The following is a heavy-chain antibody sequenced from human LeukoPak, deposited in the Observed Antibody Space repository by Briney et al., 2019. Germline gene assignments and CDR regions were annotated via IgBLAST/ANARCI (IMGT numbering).Heavy chain of an antibody. CDR1: GGSFSGYY. CDR3: ARQGPRYYGSGSYSPAYYFDY. V-gene: IGHV4-34*01. CDR2: INHSGST. Sequence: SETLSLTCAVYGGSFSGYYWSWIRQPPGKGLEWIGEINHSGSTNYNPSLKSRVTISVDTSKNQFSLKLSSVTAADTAVYYCARQGPRYYGSGSYSPAYYFDYWGQGTLVTVSS. D-gene: IGHD3-10*01. J-gene: IGHJ4*02.